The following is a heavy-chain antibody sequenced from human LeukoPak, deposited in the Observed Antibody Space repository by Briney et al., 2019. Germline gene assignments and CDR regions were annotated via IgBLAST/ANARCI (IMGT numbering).Heavy chain of an antibody. CDR3: ARKWVHNTLDI. V-gene: IGHV4-34*01. CDR2: IDDRGNI. Sequence: SETLSLTCAVYGDSFSGYFWSWIRQSPAKGLEWFGEIDDRGNIFYNPSLKSRVTISADTSKKQFSLKVMSVTAADTAVYYCARKWVHNTLDIWGQGTMVTVSS. J-gene: IGHJ3*02. CDR1: GDSFSGYF. D-gene: IGHD1-26*01.